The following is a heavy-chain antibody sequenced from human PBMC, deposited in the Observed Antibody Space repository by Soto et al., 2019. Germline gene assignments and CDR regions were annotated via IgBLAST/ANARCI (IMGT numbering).Heavy chain of an antibody. D-gene: IGHD6-13*01. CDR1: GYTFASYG. V-gene: IGHV1-18*01. J-gene: IGHJ4*02. Sequence: QVQLVQSGAEVKKPGASVKVSCKASGYTFASYGISWVRQAPGQGLEWMGWISAYNGNTNYAQKFQGRVTITADKSTSTAYMELSSLRSEDTAVYYCARASGIAAAGFDYWGQGTLVTVSS. CDR3: ARASGIAAAGFDY. CDR2: ISAYNGNT.